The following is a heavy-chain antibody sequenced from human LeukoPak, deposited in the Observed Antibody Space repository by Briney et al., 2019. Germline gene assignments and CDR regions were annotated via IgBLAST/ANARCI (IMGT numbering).Heavy chain of an antibody. J-gene: IGHJ4*02. V-gene: IGHV3-23*01. CDR2: ISGSGGST. CDR1: GFTFSSYW. CDR3: AKTEKSVLYYFDY. Sequence: GGSLRLSCAASGFTFSSYWMSWVRQAPGKGLEWVSAISGSGGSTYYADSVKGRFTISRDNSKNTLYLQMNSLRAEDTAVYYCAKTEKSVLYYFDYWGQGTLVTVSS.